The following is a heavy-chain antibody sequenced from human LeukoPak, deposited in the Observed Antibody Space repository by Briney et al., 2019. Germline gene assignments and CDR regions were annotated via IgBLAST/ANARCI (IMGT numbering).Heavy chain of an antibody. Sequence: PGGSLRLSCSASGFTFSSYAMHWVRQAPGKGLEYVSAISSNGGSTYYADSVKGRFTISRDNSKNTLYLRMSSLRAEDTAVYYCVKGDIAAAGTQGFDYWGQGTLVTVSS. V-gene: IGHV3-64D*06. D-gene: IGHD6-13*01. CDR1: GFTFSSYA. CDR2: ISSNGGST. CDR3: VKGDIAAAGTQGFDY. J-gene: IGHJ4*02.